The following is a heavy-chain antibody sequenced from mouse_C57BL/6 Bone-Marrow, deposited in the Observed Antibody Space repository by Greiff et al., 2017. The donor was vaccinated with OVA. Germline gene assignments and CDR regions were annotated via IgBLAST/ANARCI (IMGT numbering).Heavy chain of an antibody. CDR3: ARWRYYGSSYFYYAMDY. CDR1: GYTFTSYG. CDR2: IYPRSGNT. D-gene: IGHD1-1*01. Sequence: QVQLQQPGAELVKPGASVKLSCKASGYTFTSYGISWVKQRTGQGLEWIGEIYPRSGNTYYNEKFKGKATLTADKSSSTAYMELRSLTSEDSAVYFCARWRYYGSSYFYYAMDYWGQGTSVTVSS. V-gene: IGHV1-81*01. J-gene: IGHJ4*01.